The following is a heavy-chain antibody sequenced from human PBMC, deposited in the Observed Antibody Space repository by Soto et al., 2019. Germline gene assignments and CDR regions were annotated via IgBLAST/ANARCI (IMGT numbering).Heavy chain of an antibody. J-gene: IGHJ4*02. Sequence: PGESLKISCKGSGYSFTSYWIGWVRQMSGKGLEWMGIIYPGDSDTRYSPSFQGQVTISADKSISTACLQWSSLKASDTAMYYCARVKMCSSGWYAAPSQCDFDYWGQGTLVTVSS. CDR1: GYSFTSYW. V-gene: IGHV5-51*01. CDR2: IYPGDSDT. D-gene: IGHD6-19*01. CDR3: ARVKMCSSGWYAAPSQCDFDY.